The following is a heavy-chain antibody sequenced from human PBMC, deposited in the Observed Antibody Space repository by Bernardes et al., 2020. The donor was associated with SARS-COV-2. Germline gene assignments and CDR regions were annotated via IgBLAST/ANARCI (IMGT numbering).Heavy chain of an antibody. CDR1: GFTFSSYG. D-gene: IGHD3-10*01. V-gene: IGHV3-33*01. CDR3: ARDLWFGEGLYFDS. Sequence: GGSLRLSCAASGFTFSSYGMHWVRQAPGKGLEWVAVIWYDGSNKYYADSVKGRFTISRDNSKNTLYLQMNSLRAEDTAVYYCARDLWFGEGLYFDSWGQGTLVTVSS. J-gene: IGHJ4*02. CDR2: IWYDGSNK.